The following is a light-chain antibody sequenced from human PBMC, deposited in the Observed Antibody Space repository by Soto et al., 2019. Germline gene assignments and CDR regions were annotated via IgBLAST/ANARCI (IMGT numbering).Light chain of an antibody. CDR3: QQYGRSPPMYT. J-gene: IGKJ2*01. V-gene: IGKV3-20*01. CDR1: QSVNSSY. CDR2: GAS. Sequence: DIVLTQSPGTLSLSPGERATLSCRASQSVNSSYLAWYQQKPGQAPSLLIYGASSRATGIPDRFSGSGSGTDFTLTISRLEPEDFAVYYCQQYGRSPPMYTFGQGTKLEIK.